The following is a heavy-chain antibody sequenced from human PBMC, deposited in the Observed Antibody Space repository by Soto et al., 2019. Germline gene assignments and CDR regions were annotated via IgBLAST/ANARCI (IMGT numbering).Heavy chain of an antibody. CDR3: ANNVGESRSQGWGGLEY. V-gene: IGHV3-23*01. J-gene: IGHJ4*02. CDR2: ISGSGGST. D-gene: IGHD3-16*01. Sequence: EVQLLESGGGLVQSGGSLRLSCAASGFTFSSYVMSWVRQAPGKGLEWVSSISGSGGSTYYADSVKGRFTISRDNSQNTVYLQMNSLRAAETAVYYCANNVGESRSQGWGGLEYWGQGTLVTVSS. CDR1: GFTFSSYV.